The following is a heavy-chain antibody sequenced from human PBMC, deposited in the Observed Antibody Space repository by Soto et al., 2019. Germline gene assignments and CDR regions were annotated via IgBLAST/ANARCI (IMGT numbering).Heavy chain of an antibody. Sequence: GESLKISCAASGFTFRTYGMHWVRQAPGKGLEWLAVISHDGSNKYYADSVKGRFIISRDNSKNTVYLQMNSLRVEDTAVYYCAKEGEYSGYDIDYWGQGTLVTVSS. CDR1: GFTFRTYG. CDR2: ISHDGSNK. J-gene: IGHJ4*02. CDR3: AKEGEYSGYDIDY. V-gene: IGHV3-30*18. D-gene: IGHD5-12*01.